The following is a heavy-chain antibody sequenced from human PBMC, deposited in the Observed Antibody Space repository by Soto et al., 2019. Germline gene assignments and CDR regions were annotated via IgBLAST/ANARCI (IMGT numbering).Heavy chain of an antibody. D-gene: IGHD3-10*01. J-gene: IGHJ5*02. CDR1: GGTFSSYA. CDR2: IVPMHGTA. V-gene: IGHV1-69*01. CDR3: AREFQSVGFGSYLFDP. Sequence: VLLVQSGSEVKKPGSSVKVSCKASGGTFSSYAMSWVRQAPGQGLEWMGGIVPMHGTAKYAQKFQGRVTITANESTSTAYMELSSLRFDDTAVYYCAREFQSVGFGSYLFDPWGHGTLVTVSS.